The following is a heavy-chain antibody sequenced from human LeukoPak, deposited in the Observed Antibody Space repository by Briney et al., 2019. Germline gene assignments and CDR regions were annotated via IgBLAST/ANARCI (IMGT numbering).Heavy chain of an antibody. CDR3: VKGMDIAMVSAFDY. CDR2: IDSTGST. CDR1: GILVSSNY. V-gene: IGHV3-66*01. Sequence: GGSLRLSCVASGILVSSNYMSWVRQAPGKGLEWVSFIDSTGSTYYADSVKGRFTISRDNSKNTLYLQMSSLRAEDTAVYYCVKGMDIAMVSAFDYWGQGTLVTVSS. D-gene: IGHD5-18*01. J-gene: IGHJ4*02.